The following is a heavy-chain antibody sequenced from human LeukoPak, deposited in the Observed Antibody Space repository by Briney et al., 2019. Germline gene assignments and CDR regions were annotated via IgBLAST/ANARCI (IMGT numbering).Heavy chain of an antibody. D-gene: IGHD3-10*01. CDR2: IYNDERT. J-gene: IGHJ3*02. Sequence: GGSLTLSCVGSGFTVSNHHMNWVRHSPGAVLEWVSFIYNDERTFYAESVRGRFNISRDDSKNSLFLQMNSLKVEDAAVYYCARRRSGNYYGLGSYYVLVIWGQGTMVTVAS. CDR1: GFTVSNHH. CDR3: ARRRSGNYYGLGSYYVLVI. V-gene: IGHV3-66*01.